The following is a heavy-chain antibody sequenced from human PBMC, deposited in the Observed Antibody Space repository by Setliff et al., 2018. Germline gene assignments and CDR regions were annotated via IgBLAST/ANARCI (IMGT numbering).Heavy chain of an antibody. Sequence: GASVKVSCKASGYTFTSYAMHWVRQAPGQRLEWMGWINAGNGNTKYSQKFQGRVTITRDTSASTAYMELSSLRSEDTAVYYCASHGPPPGSGTFRDAFDIWGQGTMVTVSS. CDR1: GYTFTSYA. V-gene: IGHV1-3*01. CDR2: INAGNGNT. J-gene: IGHJ3*02. CDR3: ASHGPPPGSGTFRDAFDI. D-gene: IGHD3-10*01.